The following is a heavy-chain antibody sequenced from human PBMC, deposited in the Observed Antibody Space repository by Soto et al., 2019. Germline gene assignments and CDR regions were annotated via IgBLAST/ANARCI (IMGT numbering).Heavy chain of an antibody. CDR2: IYYSGST. CDR1: GGSISSGGYY. J-gene: IGHJ5*02. D-gene: IGHD2-15*01. CDR3: ARDAYCSGGSCYLTNPRGWFDP. V-gene: IGHV4-31*03. Sequence: SETLSLTCTVSGGSISSGGYYWSWIRQHPGKGLEWIGYIYYSGSTYYNPSLKSRVTISVDTSKNQFSLKLSSVTAADTAVYYCARDAYCSGGSCYLTNPRGWFDPWGQGTLVTVSS.